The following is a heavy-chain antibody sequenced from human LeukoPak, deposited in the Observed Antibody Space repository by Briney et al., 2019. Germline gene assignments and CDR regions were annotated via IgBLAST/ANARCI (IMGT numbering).Heavy chain of an antibody. CDR3: ARITTSGWYPYDMDV. CDR1: GGSFSGYY. J-gene: IGHJ6*02. CDR2: IYYSGST. V-gene: IGHV4-34*01. Sequence: SETLSLTCAVYGGSFSGYYWGWIRQPPGKGLEWIGNIYYSGSTYYNPSLKSRVTISVDTSKNQFSLKLSSVTAADTAVYYCARITTSGWYPYDMDVWGQGTTVTVSS. D-gene: IGHD6-19*01.